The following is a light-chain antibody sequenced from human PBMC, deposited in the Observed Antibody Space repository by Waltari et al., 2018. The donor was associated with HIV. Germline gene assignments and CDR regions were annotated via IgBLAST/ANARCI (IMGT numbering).Light chain of an antibody. V-gene: IGKV3-20*01. CDR3: QQFGSSRFT. J-gene: IGKJ3*01. CDR2: GAS. CDR1: QSVNSSN. Sequence: ELVLTQTPGTLSLSPGESATLSCRASQSVNSSNLAWYHQKPGQAPRLLIYGASNRATGIPDRFSGSASGTEFTLSINTVEPEDFVLYFCQQFGSSRFTFGPGTKVDF.